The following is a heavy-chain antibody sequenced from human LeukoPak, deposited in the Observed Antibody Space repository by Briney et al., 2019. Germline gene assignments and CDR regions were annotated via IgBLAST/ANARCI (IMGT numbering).Heavy chain of an antibody. D-gene: IGHD7-27*01. Sequence: SETLSLTCTVSGGSISSSSYYWGWIRQPPGKGLEWIGSIYYSGSTYYNPSLKSRVTISVDTSKNQFSLKLSSVTAADTAVYYCARTSKQWGIQYYFDYWGQGTLVTVSS. V-gene: IGHV4-39*07. CDR1: GGSISSSSYY. J-gene: IGHJ4*02. CDR3: ARTSKQWGIQYYFDY. CDR2: IYYSGST.